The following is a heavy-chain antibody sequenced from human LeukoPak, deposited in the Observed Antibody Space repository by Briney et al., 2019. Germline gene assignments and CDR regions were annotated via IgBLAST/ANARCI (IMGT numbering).Heavy chain of an antibody. J-gene: IGHJ4*02. CDR1: GYTFSDYY. CDR3: ARGKVGLGKDDFDY. Sequence: ASVKVSCKASGYTFSDYYIHWVRQAPGQGLEWMGWINPNSGGTNYAQKFQGRVTMTRDTSISTAYMELSRLRSDDTAVYYCARGKVGLGKDDFDYWGQGTLVTVSS. CDR2: INPNSGGT. D-gene: IGHD2-15*01. V-gene: IGHV1-2*02.